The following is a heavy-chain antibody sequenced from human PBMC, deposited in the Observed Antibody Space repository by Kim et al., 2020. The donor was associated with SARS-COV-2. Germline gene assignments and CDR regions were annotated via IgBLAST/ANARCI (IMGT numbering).Heavy chain of an antibody. J-gene: IGHJ1*01. CDR1: GGSISSGSYY. CDR2: IYTSGST. CDR3: ASTSRITMIEGAYFQH. V-gene: IGHV4-61*02. Sequence: SQTLSLTCTVSGGSISSGSYYWSWIRQPAGKGLEWIGRIYTSGSTNYNPSLKSRVTISVDTSKNQFSLKLSSVTAADTAVYYCASTSRITMIEGAYFQHWGQGTLVTVYS. D-gene: IGHD3-22*01.